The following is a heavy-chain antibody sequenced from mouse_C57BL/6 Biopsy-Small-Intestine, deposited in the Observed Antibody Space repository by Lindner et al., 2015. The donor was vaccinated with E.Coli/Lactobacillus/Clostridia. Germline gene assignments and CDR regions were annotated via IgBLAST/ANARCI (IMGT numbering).Heavy chain of an antibody. V-gene: IGHV1-9*01. D-gene: IGHD1-1*02. CDR1: GYTFAGSW. CDR2: ILPGSGSA. Sequence: VQLQESGAELMKPGASVKLSCKATGYTFAGSWIEWVKQRPGHGLEWIGEILPGSGSANYNEKFKDKATFTADTSSNTVYMQLSSLTTEDSAIYYCARSHYGGSFDYWGQGTTLTVSS. J-gene: IGHJ2*01. CDR3: ARSHYGGSFDY.